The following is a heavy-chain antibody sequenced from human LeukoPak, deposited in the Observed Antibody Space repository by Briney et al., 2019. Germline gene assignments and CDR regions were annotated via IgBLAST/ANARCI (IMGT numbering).Heavy chain of an antibody. Sequence: GGSLRLSCGASGFTFSSYWMHWVRQAPGKGLVWISRINSDGSTTSYADSVKGRFTISRDNAKNTLYLQMNSLRDEDTAVHYCARDPGDRSYWGQGTLVTVSS. CDR2: INSDGSTT. CDR1: GFTFSSYW. J-gene: IGHJ4*02. D-gene: IGHD7-27*01. CDR3: ARDPGDRSY. V-gene: IGHV3-74*01.